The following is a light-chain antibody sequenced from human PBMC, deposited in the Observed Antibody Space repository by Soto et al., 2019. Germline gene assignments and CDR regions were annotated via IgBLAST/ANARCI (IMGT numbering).Light chain of an antibody. CDR1: KLGDTY. CDR2: QDV. Sequence: SYELTQPPSVSVSPGQTASITCSGAKLGDTYACWYQQKPGQSPGLVIYQDVKRPSGIPERFSGSKSGNTATLTISGTQAMDEADYYCQAWDSSTVLFGGGTKLTVL. CDR3: QAWDSSTVL. V-gene: IGLV3-1*01. J-gene: IGLJ2*01.